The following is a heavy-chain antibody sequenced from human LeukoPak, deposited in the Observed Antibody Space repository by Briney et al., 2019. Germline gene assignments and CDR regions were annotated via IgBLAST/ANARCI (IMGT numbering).Heavy chain of an antibody. CDR3: ASGMVYYFDY. CDR2: INAGNGNT. V-gene: IGHV1-3*01. J-gene: IGHJ4*02. CDR1: GYTFTSYA. Sequence: ASVKVSCKASGYTFTSYAMHWVRQAPGQRLEWMGWINAGNGNTKYSQKCQGRVTITRDTSASTAYMELSSLRSEDTAVYYCASGMVYYFDYWGQGTLVTVSS. D-gene: IGHD2-8*01.